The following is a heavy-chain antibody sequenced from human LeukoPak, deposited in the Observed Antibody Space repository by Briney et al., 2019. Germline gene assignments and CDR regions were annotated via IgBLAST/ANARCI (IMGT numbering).Heavy chain of an antibody. CDR3: ARGRRGSYDY. J-gene: IGHJ4*02. CDR2: ISSSSSTI. D-gene: IGHD1-26*01. CDR1: GFTFSSYS. Sequence: QAGGSLRLSCAASGFTFSSYSMNWVRQAPGKGLEWVSYISSSSSTIYYPDSVKGRFTISRDNAKNSLYLQMNSLRAEDTAVYYCARGRRGSYDYWGQGTLVTVSS. V-gene: IGHV3-48*01.